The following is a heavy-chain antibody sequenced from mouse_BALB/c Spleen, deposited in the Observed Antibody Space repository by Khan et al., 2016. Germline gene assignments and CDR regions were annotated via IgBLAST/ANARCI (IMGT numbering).Heavy chain of an antibody. D-gene: IGHD1-2*01. V-gene: IGHV1-77*01. CDR1: GYTFTDYY. J-gene: IGHJ4*01. CDR3: ARSYYGYFAMDY. CDR2: IFPGSGST. Sequence: VQLQESGTELPRPGASVKLSCKASGYTFTDYYLHWVMQRTGQGLEWLGEIFPGSGSTYYNEKFKGKASLTADTSSSTAYMQLSSLTSEDSAVYFCARSYYGYFAMDYWGHGASVTVSS.